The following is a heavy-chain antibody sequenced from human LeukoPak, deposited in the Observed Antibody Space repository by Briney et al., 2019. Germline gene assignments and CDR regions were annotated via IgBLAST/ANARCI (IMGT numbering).Heavy chain of an antibody. D-gene: IGHD3-22*01. Sequence: GGSLRLSCAASGFTLSSYAMSWVRQAPGKGLEWVAVISYDGSNKYYADSVKGRFTISRDNSKNTLYLQMNSLRAEDTAVYYCARGGYSDFDYWGQGTLVTVSS. CDR3: ARGGYSDFDY. J-gene: IGHJ4*02. CDR2: ISYDGSNK. V-gene: IGHV3-30*04. CDR1: GFTLSSYA.